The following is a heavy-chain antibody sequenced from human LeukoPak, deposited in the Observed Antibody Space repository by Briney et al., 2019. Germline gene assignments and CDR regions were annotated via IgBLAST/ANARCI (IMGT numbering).Heavy chain of an antibody. CDR2: IYYSGST. CDR3: ARIYHCSGGSCYSADV. Sequence: SETLCLTCTVSGGSISFYYWSWVRQPPGKGLECVGYIYYSGSTNYNPSLKSRVTISVDTSKNQFSLKLSSVTAADTAVYYCARIYHCSGGSCYSADVWGQGTTVTVSS. CDR1: GGSISFYY. D-gene: IGHD2-15*01. J-gene: IGHJ6*02. V-gene: IGHV4-59*01.